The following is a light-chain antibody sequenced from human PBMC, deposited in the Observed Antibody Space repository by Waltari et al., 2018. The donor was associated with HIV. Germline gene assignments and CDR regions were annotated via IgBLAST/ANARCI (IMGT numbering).Light chain of an antibody. CDR2: DDN. V-gene: IGLV3-21*02. CDR3: QVWDPNDDWV. Sequence: YVLTQPPSVSVVPGQTATVACIGHTIGTKDVHWSRQRPGQAPEVVVHDDNDRPSEIPVRISGSNSGDMATLRIENVESDDEAVYSCQVWDPNDDWVFGGGTKLTVL. CDR1: TIGTKD. J-gene: IGLJ3*02.